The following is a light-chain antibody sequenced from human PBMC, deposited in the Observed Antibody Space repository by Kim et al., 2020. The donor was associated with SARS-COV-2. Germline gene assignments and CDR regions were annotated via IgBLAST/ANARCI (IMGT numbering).Light chain of an antibody. V-gene: IGKV3-11*01. CDR2: DAS. Sequence: PGERGTLSCRASQNIFTYLAWYQQRPGQSPRLLIYDASKRATGIPTRFSGSGSGTEFTLTINSLEAEDFAVYYCQQRANWPITFGQGTRLEIK. J-gene: IGKJ5*01. CDR1: QNIFTY. CDR3: QQRANWPIT.